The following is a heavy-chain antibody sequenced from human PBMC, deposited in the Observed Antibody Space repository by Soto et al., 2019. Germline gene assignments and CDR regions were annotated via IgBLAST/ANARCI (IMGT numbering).Heavy chain of an antibody. CDR3: ARQLSHICDS. CDR2: IKPGTSDI. J-gene: IGHJ4*02. D-gene: IGHD3-3*02. V-gene: IGHV5-51*01. Sequence: GEAVKLSFKGVGYNFGSAWIGWVRQMPGKGLEWMGIIKPGTSDIRYSPSCRGHVTISADEAVSTAYLQWSSLKASDTAMYYCARQLSHICDSWGQGTLVTVSS. CDR1: GYNFGSAW.